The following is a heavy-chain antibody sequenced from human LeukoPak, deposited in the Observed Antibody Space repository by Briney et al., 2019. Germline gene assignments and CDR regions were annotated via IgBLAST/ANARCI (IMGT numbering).Heavy chain of an antibody. D-gene: IGHD3-3*01. J-gene: IGHJ4*02. CDR1: GFTFSDYY. CDR2: ISSSGDTI. Sequence: GGSLRLSCAASGFTFSDYYMIWIRQAPGEGLEWVSYISSSGDTIYYAGSVKGRFTISRDNAKSSLYLQMNSLRAEDTAVYYCARDRFLEWLLPIDYWGQGTLVTVSS. V-gene: IGHV3-11*01. CDR3: ARDRFLEWLLPIDY.